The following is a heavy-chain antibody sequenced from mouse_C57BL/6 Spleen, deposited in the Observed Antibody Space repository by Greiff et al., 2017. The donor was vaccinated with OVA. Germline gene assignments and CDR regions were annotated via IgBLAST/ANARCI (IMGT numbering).Heavy chain of an antibody. Sequence: VKLQESGPELVKPGASVKISCKASGYAFSSSWMNWVKQRPGKGLEWIGRIYPGDGDTNYNGKFKGKATLTADKSSSTAYMQLSSLTSEDSAVYFCAIHYGSIPPWFAYWGQGTLVTVSA. D-gene: IGHD1-1*01. CDR3: AIHYGSIPPWFAY. CDR2: IYPGDGDT. V-gene: IGHV1-82*01. J-gene: IGHJ3*01. CDR1: GYAFSSSW.